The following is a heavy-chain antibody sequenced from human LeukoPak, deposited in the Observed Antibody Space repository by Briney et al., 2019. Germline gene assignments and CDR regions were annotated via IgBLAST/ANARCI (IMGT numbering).Heavy chain of an antibody. CDR3: ARGPPPYCNGDSCYSFLYFPH. V-gene: IGHV1-8*01. CDR1: GYPSTNYD. CDR2: MNPNSGNT. Sequence: GASVKVSCRASGYPSTNYDINWVRQATGQGLEWMGWMNPNSGNTGYAQKFQGRVTMTSDISISTAYMELSTLRSEDTAVYYCARGPPPYCNGDSCYSFLYFPHWGQGTVVTVSS. J-gene: IGHJ1*01. D-gene: IGHD2-15*01.